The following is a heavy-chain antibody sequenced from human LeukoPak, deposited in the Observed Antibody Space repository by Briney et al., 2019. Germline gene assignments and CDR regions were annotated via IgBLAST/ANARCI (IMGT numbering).Heavy chain of an antibody. J-gene: IGHJ3*02. D-gene: IGHD4-17*01. Sequence: ASVKVSCKASGYMFTSYAMNWVRQAPGQGLEWMGWINTNTGNPTYAQGFTGRFVFSLDTSVSTAYLQISSLKAEDTAVYYCARGFLSTVTSFDAFDIWGQGTMVTVSS. CDR1: GYMFTSYA. CDR2: INTNTGNP. V-gene: IGHV7-4-1*02. CDR3: ARGFLSTVTSFDAFDI.